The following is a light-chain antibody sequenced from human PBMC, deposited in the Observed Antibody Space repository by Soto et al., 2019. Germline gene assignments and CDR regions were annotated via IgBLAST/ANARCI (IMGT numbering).Light chain of an antibody. CDR3: QHYDSLPIT. V-gene: IGKV3-20*01. Sequence: ALTQSPGTLSSSPGERATLSCRASQSVSSNYLAWCQQKPGQAPRLLIYGASSRATGIPDRFSGSGSGTDFTLTISRLEPEDFAVFYCQHYDSLPITFGQGTRLEIK. J-gene: IGKJ5*01. CDR2: GAS. CDR1: QSVSSNY.